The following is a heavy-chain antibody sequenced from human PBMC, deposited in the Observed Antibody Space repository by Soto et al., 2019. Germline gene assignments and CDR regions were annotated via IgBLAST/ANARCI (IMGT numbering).Heavy chain of an antibody. Sequence: SSVKRSCKASGGNCGSYAMSAVSQAPGQGLEWMGGIIPIFGTANYAQKFQGRVTITADESTSTAYMELSSLRSEDTAVYYCARSDYLDRSYYDSSGSPVDVWGQGTTVTVSS. J-gene: IGHJ6*02. V-gene: IGHV1-69*13. CDR2: IIPIFGTA. CDR3: ARSDYLDRSYYDSSGSPVDV. CDR1: GGNCGSYA. D-gene: IGHD3-22*01.